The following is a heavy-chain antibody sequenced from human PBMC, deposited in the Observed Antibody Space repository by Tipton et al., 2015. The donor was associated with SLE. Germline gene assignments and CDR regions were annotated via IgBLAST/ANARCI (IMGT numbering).Heavy chain of an antibody. J-gene: IGHJ4*02. CDR1: GDSMNGYY. D-gene: IGHD5-24*01. Sequence: TLSLTCTVSGDSMNGYYWSWIRQPPGKGLEWIGYIYHSGITDYNPSLKSRVTISVDTSKYQFSLTLSSVTAADTAVYYCARAGDRRDGSIFALTYWGQGTLVTVSS. CDR2: IYHSGIT. V-gene: IGHV4-59*01. CDR3: ARAGDRRDGSIFALTY.